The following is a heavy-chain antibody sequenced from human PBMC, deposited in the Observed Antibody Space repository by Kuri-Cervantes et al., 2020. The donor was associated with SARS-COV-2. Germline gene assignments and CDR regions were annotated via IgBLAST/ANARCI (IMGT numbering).Heavy chain of an antibody. D-gene: IGHD6-13*01. Sequence: ASVKVSCKASGYTFTSYAMHWVRQAPGQRLEWMGWSNAGNVNTKYSQEFQGRVTITRDTSASTAYMELSSLRSDDTAVYYCARESRTIAAAGTEDYWGQGALVTVSS. V-gene: IGHV1-3*02. CDR1: GYTFTSYA. CDR2: SNAGNVNT. CDR3: ARESRTIAAAGTEDY. J-gene: IGHJ4*02.